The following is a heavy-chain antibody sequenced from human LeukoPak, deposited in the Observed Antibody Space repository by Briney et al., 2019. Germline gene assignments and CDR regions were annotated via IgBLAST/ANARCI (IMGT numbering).Heavy chain of an antibody. D-gene: IGHD4-11*01. CDR3: ARDPVTVTTFFDY. Sequence: GGSLRLSCAASGFTFSSYEMNWVRQAPGKGLEWVSYISSSGSTIYYADSVKGRFTISRDNAKNSLYLQMNSLRAEDTAVYYCARDPVTVTTFFDYWGQGTLVTVSS. CDR1: GFTFSSYE. V-gene: IGHV3-48*03. J-gene: IGHJ4*02. CDR2: ISSSGSTI.